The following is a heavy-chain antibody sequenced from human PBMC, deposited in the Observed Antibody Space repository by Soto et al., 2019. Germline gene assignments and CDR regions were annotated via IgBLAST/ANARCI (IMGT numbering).Heavy chain of an antibody. CDR3: ARNPLLAWDRPTFFDS. J-gene: IGHJ4*02. D-gene: IGHD1-26*01. V-gene: IGHV3-48*03. CDR1: GFIFRDYE. Sequence: VQLVESGGGLARPGGSLTISCKGSGFIFRDYEMSWVRQVPGKGLEWISHVTADGFTKKDAASVRGRFTISRDNSKSSLFLQMDNLRVEDTALYYCARNPLLAWDRPTFFDSWGPGTLVTVSS. CDR2: VTADGFTK.